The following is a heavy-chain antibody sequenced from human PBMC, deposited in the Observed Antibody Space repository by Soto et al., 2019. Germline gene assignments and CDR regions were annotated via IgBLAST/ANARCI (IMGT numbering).Heavy chain of an antibody. CDR1: GYTFTSYH. J-gene: IGHJ6*02. CDR3: ARGDSSGWYGAAYYYYYGMDV. D-gene: IGHD6-19*01. V-gene: IGHV1-46*01. CDR2: INPSGGST. Sequence: ASVKVSCKASGYTFTSYHMHWVRQAPGQGLEWMGIINPSGGSTSYAQKFQGRVTMTRDTSTSTVYMELSSLRSEDTAVYYCARGDSSGWYGAAYYYYYGMDVWGQGTTVTVSS.